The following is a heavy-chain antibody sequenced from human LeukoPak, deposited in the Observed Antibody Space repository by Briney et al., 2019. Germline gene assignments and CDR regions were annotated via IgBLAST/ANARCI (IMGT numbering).Heavy chain of an antibody. J-gene: IGHJ4*02. D-gene: IGHD1-14*01. CDR3: ARDGNQVLGDY. CDR1: GFTFTSSA. CDR2: IVVGSGNT. V-gene: IGHV1-58*02. Sequence: SVKVSCKASGFTFTSSAMQWVRQARGQRLEWIGWIVVGSGNTNYAQKFQERVTITRDMSTSTAYMELSSLRSEDTAVYFCARDGNQVLGDYWGQGTLVTVSS.